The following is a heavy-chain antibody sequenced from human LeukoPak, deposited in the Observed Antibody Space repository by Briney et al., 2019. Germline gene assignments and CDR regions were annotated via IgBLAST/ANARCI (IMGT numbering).Heavy chain of an antibody. V-gene: IGHV3-66*02. CDR2: IYSGGST. CDR1: GFIVSSNY. CDR3: ARENYYYYYMDV. J-gene: IGHJ6*03. Sequence: GGSLRLSCAASGFIVSSNYMSWVRQAPGKGLEWVSVIYSGGSTYYADSVKGRFTISRDNSKNTLYLQMNSLRAEDTAVYYCARENYYYYYMDVWGKGTTVTVSS.